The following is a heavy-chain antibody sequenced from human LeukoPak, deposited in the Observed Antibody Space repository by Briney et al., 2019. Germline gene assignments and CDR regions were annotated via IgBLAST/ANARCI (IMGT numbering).Heavy chain of an antibody. CDR1: GGSISSYY. J-gene: IGHJ6*03. V-gene: IGHV4-59*01. CDR3: ARKGSSGWYYMDV. D-gene: IGHD6-19*01. CDR2: IYYSGST. Sequence: SETLSLTCTVSGGSISSYYWSWIRQPPGKGLEWIGYIYYSGSTNYNPSLKSRVTISVDTSTNQFSLKLSSVTAADTAVYYCARKGSSGWYYMDVWGKGTTVTVSS.